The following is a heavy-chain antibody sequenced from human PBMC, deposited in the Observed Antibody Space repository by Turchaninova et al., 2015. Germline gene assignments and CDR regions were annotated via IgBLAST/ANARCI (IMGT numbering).Heavy chain of an antibody. D-gene: IGHD1-14*01. CDR2: MYHSGST. CDR3: ARLSGDLDGTDY. J-gene: IGHJ4*02. V-gene: IGHV4-38-2*01. CDR1: GYSITTGSY. Sequence: QVQLQESGPGLVKPSETLSLTCPVSGYSITTGSYWGWCLPAPGQGLEWIGSMYHSGSTYYNPSLNSRVTILAATYKNQFSLRLDFVTAADTAVYYCARLSGDLDGTDYWGQGTLVTVSS.